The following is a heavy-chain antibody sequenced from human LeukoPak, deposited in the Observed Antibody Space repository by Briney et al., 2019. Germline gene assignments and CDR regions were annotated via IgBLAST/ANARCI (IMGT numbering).Heavy chain of an antibody. D-gene: IGHD3-3*01. CDR1: GFTFSSYA. V-gene: IGHV3-23*01. Sequence: GGSLRLSCAASGFTFSSYAMSWVRQAPGKGLEWVSAISGSGGSTYYADSVKGRFTISRDNSKNTLYLQMNSLRAEDTAVYYCAKVRDYDFWSGYYGFFDYWGQGTLVTVSP. J-gene: IGHJ4*02. CDR3: AKVRDYDFWSGYYGFFDY. CDR2: ISGSGGST.